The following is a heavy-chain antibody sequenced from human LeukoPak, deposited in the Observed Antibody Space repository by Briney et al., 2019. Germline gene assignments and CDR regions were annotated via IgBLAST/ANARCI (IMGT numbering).Heavy chain of an antibody. V-gene: IGHV4-38-2*02. D-gene: IGHD6-13*01. CDR2: IYHSGST. J-gene: IGHJ3*02. CDR1: GHSISSGYY. CDR3: ARVIAAAGSPDAFDI. Sequence: SETLSLTCTVSGHSISSGYYWGWIRQPPGKGLEWIRIIYHSGSTYYNPSLKSRVTISVDTSKNQFSLKLSSVTAADTAVYYCARVIAAAGSPDAFDIWGQGTMVTVSS.